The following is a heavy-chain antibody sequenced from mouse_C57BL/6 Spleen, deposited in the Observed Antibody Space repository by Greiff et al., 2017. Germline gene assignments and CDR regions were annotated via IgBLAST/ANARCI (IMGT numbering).Heavy chain of an antibody. CDR2: ISNGGGST. CDR1: GFTFSDYY. D-gene: IGHD1-1*01. CDR3: ARRLYGSSYGYFDY. J-gene: IGHJ2*01. Sequence: EVQGVESGGGLVQPGGSLKLSCAASGFTFSDYYMYWVRQTPEKRLEWVAYISNGGGSTYYPDTVKGRFTISRDNAKNTLYLQMSRLKSEDTAMYYCARRLYGSSYGYFDYWGQGTTLTVSS. V-gene: IGHV5-12*01.